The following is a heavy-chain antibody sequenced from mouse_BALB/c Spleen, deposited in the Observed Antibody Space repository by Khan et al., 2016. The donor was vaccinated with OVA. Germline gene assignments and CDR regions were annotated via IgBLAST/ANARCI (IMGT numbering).Heavy chain of an antibody. CDR3: AREGAYYRSDGWFAY. J-gene: IGHJ3*01. V-gene: IGHV1-4*01. D-gene: IGHD2-14*01. Sequence: VQLQESGAELARPGASVKMSCKASGYTFPSYTMHWVKQRPGQGLEWIGYINPSNTYTNYNQKFKDRATLTADKSSSTAYMQLSSLTSEDSAVYYCAREGAYYRSDGWFAYWGQGTLVTVSA. CDR1: GYTFPSYT. CDR2: INPSNTYT.